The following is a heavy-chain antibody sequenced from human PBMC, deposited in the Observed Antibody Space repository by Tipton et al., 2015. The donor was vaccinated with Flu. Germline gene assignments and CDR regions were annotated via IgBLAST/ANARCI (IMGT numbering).Heavy chain of an antibody. CDR3: AREGDSSGHDAFDI. J-gene: IGHJ3*02. CDR1: GGSISSYY. D-gene: IGHD3-22*01. Sequence: TLSLTCTVSGGSISSYYWSWIRQPAGKGLEWIGSIYTSGSTNYNPSLKSRVTISVDTSKNQFSLKLSSVTAADTAVYYCAREGDSSGHDAFDIWGQGTMVTVSS. CDR2: IYTSGST. V-gene: IGHV4-4*07.